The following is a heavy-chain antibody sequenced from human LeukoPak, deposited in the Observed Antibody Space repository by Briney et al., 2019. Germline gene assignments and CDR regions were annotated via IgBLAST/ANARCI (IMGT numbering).Heavy chain of an antibody. D-gene: IGHD2-21*02. J-gene: IGHJ4*02. V-gene: IGHV4-31*03. CDR2: INHSGRT. Sequence: SQTLSLTCTVSGGSVVSGSYYWSWIRQHPGKGLEWIGYINHSGRTYHNPSLKSRLSMSVDTSMNQFSTDLTSVTAADTAVYYCARGNCIYDCYDDYWGQGTLVTVSS. CDR1: GGSVVSGSYY. CDR3: ARGNCIYDCYDDY.